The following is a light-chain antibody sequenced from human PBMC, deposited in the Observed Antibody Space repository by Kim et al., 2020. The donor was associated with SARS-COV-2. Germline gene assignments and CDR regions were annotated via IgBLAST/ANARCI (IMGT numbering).Light chain of an antibody. CDR2: QDS. V-gene: IGLV3-1*01. CDR3: QAWDSSTA. CDR1: KLGDKY. J-gene: IGLJ2*01. Sequence: SYELTQPPSVSVSPGQTASITCSGDKLGDKYACWYQQKAGQSPVLVIYQDSKRPSGIPERFSGSNSGNTATLTISGTQAMDEADYYCQAWDSSTAFGGGT.